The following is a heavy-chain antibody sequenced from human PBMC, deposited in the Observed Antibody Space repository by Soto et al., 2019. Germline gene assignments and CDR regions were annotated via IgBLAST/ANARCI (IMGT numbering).Heavy chain of an antibody. CDR2: INPATGAA. CDR3: ARGGGVGVAGSAAFDM. CDR1: GYPVTAYY. D-gene: IGHD3-3*01. Sequence: QLHLVQSGAVVKKPGASVTVSCSASGYPVTAYYMHWVRQAPGRGLEWMGGINPATGAAKYKQTFPGRVTMTRDTSTSTVFMELGALTSGGTAVFYCARGGGVGVAGSAAFDMWGQGTLVTVSS. V-gene: IGHV1-2*02. J-gene: IGHJ3*02.